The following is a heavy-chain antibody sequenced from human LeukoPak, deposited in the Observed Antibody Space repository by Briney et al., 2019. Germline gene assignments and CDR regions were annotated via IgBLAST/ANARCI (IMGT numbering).Heavy chain of an antibody. J-gene: IGHJ6*02. D-gene: IGHD4-4*01. CDR2: IYSGGST. CDR1: GFTFSSYA. Sequence: GGSLRLSCAASGFTFSSYAMSWVRQAPGKGLEWVSVIYSGGSTYYADSVKGRFTISRDNSKNTLYLQMNSLRAEDTAVYYCARCNTVTTPYGMDVWGQGTTVTVSS. V-gene: IGHV3-66*01. CDR3: ARCNTVTTPYGMDV.